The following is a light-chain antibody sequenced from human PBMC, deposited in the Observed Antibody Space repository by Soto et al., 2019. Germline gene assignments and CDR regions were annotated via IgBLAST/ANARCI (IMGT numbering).Light chain of an antibody. V-gene: IGKV4-1*01. CDR3: QQYYDSPLT. CDR2: WAS. J-gene: IGKJ5*01. CDR1: QSVLYSSNNKNY. Sequence: DIVMTQSPDALAVSLAERATINCKSSQSVLYSSNNKNYLAWYQQKPGQPPKLLIYWASTRESGVPDRFSGSGSGTDFTLTISSVQAEDVAVYYCQQYYDSPLTFGQGTRLEIK.